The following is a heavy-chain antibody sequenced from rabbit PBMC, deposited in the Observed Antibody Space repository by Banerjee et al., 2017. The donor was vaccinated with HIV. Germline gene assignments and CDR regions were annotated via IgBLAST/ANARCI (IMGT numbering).Heavy chain of an antibody. CDR3: ARGVYDDYDTYYFDL. CDR1: GFSFSSSYW. J-gene: IGHJ4*01. Sequence: QEQLVESGGGLVQPEGSLTLTCTASGFSFSSSYWICWVRQAPGKGLEWIGCIYGGFDYTYYASWASGRFTISKTSSTTVTLQMTSLTAADTATYFCARGVYDDYDTYYFDLWGPGTLVTVS. D-gene: IGHD2-1*01. CDR2: IYGGFDYT. V-gene: IGHV1S45*01.